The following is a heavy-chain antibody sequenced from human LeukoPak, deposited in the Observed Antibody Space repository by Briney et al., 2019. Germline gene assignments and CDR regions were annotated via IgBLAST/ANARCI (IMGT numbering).Heavy chain of an antibody. CDR2: INPNSGGI. J-gene: IGHJ4*02. D-gene: IGHD3-22*01. V-gene: IGHV1-2*02. CDR3: ARDDSSGLVDY. CDR1: GYTFTGYY. Sequence: GASVKVSCKASGYTFTGYYMHWVRQAPGQGLEWMGWINPNSGGINYAQKFQGRVTMTRDTSISTAYMELSRLRSDDTAVYYCARDDSSGLVDYWGQGTLVTVSS.